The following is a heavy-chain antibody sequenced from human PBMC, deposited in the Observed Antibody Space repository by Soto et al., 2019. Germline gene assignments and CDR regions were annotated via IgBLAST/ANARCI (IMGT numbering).Heavy chain of an antibody. CDR1: GGTFSSYA. Sequence: SVKVSCKASGGTFSSYAISWVRQAPGQGLEWMGGIIPIFGTANYAQKFQGRVTITADESTSTAYMELSSLRSEDTAVYYCASTVSSMVYYYYGIDVWGQGTTVTVSS. CDR3: ASTVSSMVYYYYGIDV. J-gene: IGHJ6*02. D-gene: IGHD3-10*01. V-gene: IGHV1-69*13. CDR2: IIPIFGTA.